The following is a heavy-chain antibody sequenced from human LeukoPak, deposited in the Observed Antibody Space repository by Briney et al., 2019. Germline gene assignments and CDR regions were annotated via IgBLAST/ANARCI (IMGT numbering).Heavy chain of an antibody. Sequence: PSETLSLTCAVYGGSFSGYYWSWIRQPPGKGLEWIGEINHSGSTNYNPSLKSRVTISVDTSKKQFSLKLSSVNAADTAVYYCARETVGDSYAYQPLFDYWGQGTLVTVSS. D-gene: IGHD5-18*01. CDR3: ARETVGDSYAYQPLFDY. CDR2: INHSGST. CDR1: GGSFSGYY. J-gene: IGHJ4*02. V-gene: IGHV4-34*01.